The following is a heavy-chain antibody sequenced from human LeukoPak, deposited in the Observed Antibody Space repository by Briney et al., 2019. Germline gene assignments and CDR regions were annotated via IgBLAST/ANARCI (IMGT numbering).Heavy chain of an antibody. Sequence: SETLSLTCTVSGGSISSSSYYWGWIRQPPGKGLGWIGSIYYSGSTYYNPSLKSRVTISVDTSKNQFSLKLSSVTAADTAVYYCARSDSGYDLAAFDYWGQGTLVTVSS. CDR3: ARSDSGYDLAAFDY. V-gene: IGHV4-39*01. CDR2: IYYSGST. J-gene: IGHJ4*02. CDR1: GGSISSSSYY. D-gene: IGHD5-12*01.